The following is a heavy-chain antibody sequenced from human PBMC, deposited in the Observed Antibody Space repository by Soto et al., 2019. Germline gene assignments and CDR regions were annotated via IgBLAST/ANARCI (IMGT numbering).Heavy chain of an antibody. Sequence: GGSLRLSCAASGFTFSSYTMNWVRQAPGKGLEWVSAISGSGGSTYYADSVKGRFTISRDNSKNTLYLQMNSLRAEDTAVYYCAKGDVNIAAAGKVPHFDYWGQGTLVTVSS. CDR2: ISGSGGST. CDR3: AKGDVNIAAAGKVPHFDY. V-gene: IGHV3-23*01. J-gene: IGHJ4*02. D-gene: IGHD6-13*01. CDR1: GFTFSSYT.